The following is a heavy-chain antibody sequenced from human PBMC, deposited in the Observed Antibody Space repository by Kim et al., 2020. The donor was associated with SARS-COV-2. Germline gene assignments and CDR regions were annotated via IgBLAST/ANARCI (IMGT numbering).Heavy chain of an antibody. Sequence: TYYAPSLTRRVTISEDTSKNQFSLELSSVTAADTAVYYCASLAAAGHVQHWGQGTLVTVSS. J-gene: IGHJ1*01. D-gene: IGHD6-13*01. CDR2: T. V-gene: IGHV4-31*02. CDR3: ASLAAAGHVQH.